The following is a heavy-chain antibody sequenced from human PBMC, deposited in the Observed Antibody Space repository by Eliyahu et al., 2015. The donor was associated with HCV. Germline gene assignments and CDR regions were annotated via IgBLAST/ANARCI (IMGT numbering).Heavy chain of an antibody. Sequence: EVQLVESGGGLVQPGGSLRLSCAASGFTFSSYWMHWVRQAPGKGLVWVSRINSDGSSTSYADSVKGRFTISRDNAKNTLYLQMNSLRAEDTAVYYCARDSSGYSGYDSYFDYWGQGTLVTVSS. CDR1: GFTFSSYW. V-gene: IGHV3-74*01. J-gene: IGHJ4*02. CDR2: INSDGSST. D-gene: IGHD5-12*01. CDR3: ARDSSGYSGYDSYFDY.